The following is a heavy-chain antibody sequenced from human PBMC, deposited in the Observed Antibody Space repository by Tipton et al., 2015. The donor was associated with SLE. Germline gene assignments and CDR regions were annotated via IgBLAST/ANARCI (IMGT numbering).Heavy chain of an antibody. CDR2: ISYTGST. CDR3: ARAQPGWGYYMDV. Sequence: TLSLTCTVSGGSISSSYYWGWIRQSPGKGLEWIGSISYTGSTYYNPSLKSRVTISVDMSKNQFSLKLTSVTAADTAVYYCARAQPGWGYYMDVWGKGTTVTVSS. V-gene: IGHV4-39*07. D-gene: IGHD3-16*01. J-gene: IGHJ6*03. CDR1: GGSISSSYY.